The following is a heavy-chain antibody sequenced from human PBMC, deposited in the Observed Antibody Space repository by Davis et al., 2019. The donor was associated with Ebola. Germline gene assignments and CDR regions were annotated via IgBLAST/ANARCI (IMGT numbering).Heavy chain of an antibody. V-gene: IGHV1-3*01. J-gene: IGHJ5*02. Sequence: AASVKVSCKASGYTFTSYAMHWVRQAPGQRLEWMGWINAGNGNTKYSQKFQGRVTITRDTSASTAYMELSSLRSEDTAVYYCARAAWIQLWSWEKNWFDPWGQGTLVTVSS. CDR2: INAGNGNT. CDR3: ARAAWIQLWSWEKNWFDP. CDR1: GYTFTSYA. D-gene: IGHD5-18*01.